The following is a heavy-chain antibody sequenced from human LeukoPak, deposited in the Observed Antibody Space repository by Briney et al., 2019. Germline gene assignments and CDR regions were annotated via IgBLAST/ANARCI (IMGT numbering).Heavy chain of an antibody. J-gene: IGHJ6*02. D-gene: IGHD6-19*01. CDR3: AKDGTEQWLGPYYYYGMDV. V-gene: IGHV3-30*18. Sequence: PGGSLRLSCAASGFTFSSYGMHWVRQAPGKGLEWVAVISYDGSNKYYADSVKGRFTISRDNSKNTLYLQMNSLRAEDTAVYYCAKDGTEQWLGPYYYYGMDVWGQGTTVIVSS. CDR2: ISYDGSNK. CDR1: GFTFSSYG.